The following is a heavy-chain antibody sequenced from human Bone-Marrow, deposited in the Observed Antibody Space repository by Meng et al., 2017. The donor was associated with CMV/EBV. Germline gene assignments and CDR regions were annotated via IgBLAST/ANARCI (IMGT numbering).Heavy chain of an antibody. CDR3: ARGIPPHIILLVYSKPRTFFAP. CDR1: GGSISSYY. Sequence: SETLSLTCTVSGGSISSYYWNWLRQPPGKGLEWIGYISYSGDTNYNPSLKSRVTISVATSKNKFSLKLSSVTAADTAVYYCARGIPPHIILLVYSKPRTFFAPWCQGTLVTVSS. CDR2: ISYSGDT. V-gene: IGHV4-59*12. D-gene: IGHD2-8*01. J-gene: IGHJ5*02.